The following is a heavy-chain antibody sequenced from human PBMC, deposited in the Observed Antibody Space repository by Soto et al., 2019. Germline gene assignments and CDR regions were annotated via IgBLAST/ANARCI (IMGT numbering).Heavy chain of an antibody. J-gene: IGHJ4*02. CDR3: ANYGSSGYYFDH. V-gene: IGHV2-5*02. Sequence: QITLKESGPTLVKPTQTLTLTCTFSGFSLSTSGVGVGWIRQPPGKALEWLALIYWDDDKRYSQSLKSRLTITTDTSKYQVVLTMTNMDPVDTATFYCANYGSSGYYFDHWGQGTLVTVSS. CDR2: IYWDDDK. D-gene: IGHD3-22*01. CDR1: GFSLSTSGVG.